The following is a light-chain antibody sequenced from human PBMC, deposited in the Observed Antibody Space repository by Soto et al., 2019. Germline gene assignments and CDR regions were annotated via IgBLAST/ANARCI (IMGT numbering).Light chain of an antibody. J-gene: IGKJ1*01. V-gene: IGKV3-20*01. Sequence: EIVLTQSPGTLSLSPGERATISCRASQSVSSSYLAWYQQKPGQAPRLLIYGASSRATGIPDRFSGSGSGTDFTLTISRLEPEDFAVYYCQQYGSSPPWTFGQGAKVHI. CDR1: QSVSSSY. CDR3: QQYGSSPPWT. CDR2: GAS.